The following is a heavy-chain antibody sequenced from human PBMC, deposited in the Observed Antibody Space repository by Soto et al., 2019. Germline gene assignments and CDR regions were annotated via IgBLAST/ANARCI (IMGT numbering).Heavy chain of an antibody. Sequence: GESLKISCKGSGDSFTSYWIGCGRQMPGKGREWMGIIYPGDSDTRYSPSFQGQGTISADKPISTAYLEWSSLKASDTDMYYCARHVPDSDILPGYYSDRHMDVWGKGTPVTVSS. CDR2: IYPGDSDT. J-gene: IGHJ6*03. CDR1: GDSFTSYW. D-gene: IGHD3-9*01. CDR3: ARHVPDSDILPGYYSDRHMDV. V-gene: IGHV5-51*01.